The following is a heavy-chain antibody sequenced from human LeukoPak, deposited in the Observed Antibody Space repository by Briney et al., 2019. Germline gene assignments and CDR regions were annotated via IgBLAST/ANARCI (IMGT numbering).Heavy chain of an antibody. Sequence: GGSLRLSCAASGFTFSSYGMHWVRQAPGKGLEWVAFIRYGGSNKYYADSVKGRFTISRDNSKNTLYLQMNSLRAEDTAVYYCAKLLAGQLRYGGWFDPWGQGTLVTVSS. D-gene: IGHD2-2*02. V-gene: IGHV3-30*02. CDR1: GFTFSSYG. J-gene: IGHJ5*02. CDR2: IRYGGSNK. CDR3: AKLLAGQLRYGGWFDP.